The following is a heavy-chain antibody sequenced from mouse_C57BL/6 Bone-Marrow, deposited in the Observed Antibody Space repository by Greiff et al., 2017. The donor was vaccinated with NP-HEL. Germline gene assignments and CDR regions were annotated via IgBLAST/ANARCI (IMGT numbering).Heavy chain of an antibody. CDR2: IDPSDSYT. CDR3: ATGCDY. CDR1: GYTFTSYW. J-gene: IGHJ2*01. Sequence: QVQLQQPGAELVKPGASVKLSCKASGYTFTSYWMQWVKQRPGQGLEWIGEIDPSDSYTNYNQKFKGKATLTVDTSSSTAYMQLSSLTSEDSAVYYCATGCDYWGKGTTLTVSS. V-gene: IGHV1-50*01. D-gene: IGHD4-1*01.